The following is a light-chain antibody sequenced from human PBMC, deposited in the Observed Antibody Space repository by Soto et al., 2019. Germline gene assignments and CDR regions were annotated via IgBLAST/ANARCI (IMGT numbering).Light chain of an antibody. CDR2: EVT. CDR1: SGDVGGYNY. J-gene: IGLJ2*01. CDR3: SSYTSSSTVV. V-gene: IGLV2-14*01. Sequence: QSALTQPASVSGSPGQSITISCTGTSGDVGGYNYVSWYQQHPGKAPKLMIYEVTYRPSGVSNRVSGSKSGNTASLTISGLQAEDEADYYCSSYTSSSTVVFGGGTKLTVL.